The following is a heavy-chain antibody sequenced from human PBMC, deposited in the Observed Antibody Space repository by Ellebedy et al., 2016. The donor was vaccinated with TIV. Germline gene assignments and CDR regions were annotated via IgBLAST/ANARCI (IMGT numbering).Heavy chain of an antibody. CDR3: AISETYYDFWSGYS. Sequence: GESLKISXAASGFTFSSYAMSWVRQAPGKGLEWVSAISGSGGSTYYADSVKGRFTISRDNSKNTLYLQMNSLRAEDTAVYYCAISETYYDFWSGYSWGQGTLVTVSS. D-gene: IGHD3-3*01. V-gene: IGHV3-23*01. CDR1: GFTFSSYA. J-gene: IGHJ5*02. CDR2: ISGSGGST.